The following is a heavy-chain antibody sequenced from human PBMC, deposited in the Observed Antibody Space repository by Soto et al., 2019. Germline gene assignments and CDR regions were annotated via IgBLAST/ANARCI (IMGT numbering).Heavy chain of an antibody. V-gene: IGHV3-15*01. D-gene: IGHD1-1*01. CDR3: TTEARPYKFYMDV. CDR1: GFTFSNAW. Sequence: EVQLVESGGGLVKPGGSLRLSCAASGFTFSNAWMSWVRQAPGKGLEWVGRIKSKTDGGTTDYAAPVKGRFTISRDDSKNTLYLQMNSLKTEGAAVYYCTTEARPYKFYMDVWGKGTTVTVSS. J-gene: IGHJ6*03. CDR2: IKSKTDGGTT.